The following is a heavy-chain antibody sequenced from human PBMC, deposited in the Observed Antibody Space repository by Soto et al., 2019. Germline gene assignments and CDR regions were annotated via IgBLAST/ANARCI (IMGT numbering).Heavy chain of an antibody. J-gene: IGHJ4*02. V-gene: IGHV3-21*01. Sequence: EVQLVASGGGLVKPGGSLRLSCAASGFTFSSYSMNWVRQAPGTGLEWVSSISSSSSCIYYADSVKGRFTISRKNAKNSVYLQMNSLRAEDKAVYYWGRGDIVVVPAAIFIWGQGTLVTVSS. D-gene: IGHD2-2*01. CDR2: ISSSSSCI. CDR1: GFTFSSYS. CDR3: GRGDIVVVPAAIFI.